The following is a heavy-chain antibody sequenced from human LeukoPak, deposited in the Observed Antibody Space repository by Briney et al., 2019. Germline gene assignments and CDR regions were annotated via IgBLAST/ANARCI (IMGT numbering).Heavy chain of an antibody. V-gene: IGHV1-8*01. CDR1: GYTFTSYD. Sequence: GASVKVSCKASGYTFTSYDINWVRQATGQGLEWMGWMNPNSGNTGYAQKFQGRVTMTRNTSISTAYMELSSLRSEDTAVYYCARSSYDFWCGYYTPVWFDPWGQGTLVTVSS. J-gene: IGHJ5*02. D-gene: IGHD3-3*01. CDR3: ARSSYDFWCGYYTPVWFDP. CDR2: MNPNSGNT.